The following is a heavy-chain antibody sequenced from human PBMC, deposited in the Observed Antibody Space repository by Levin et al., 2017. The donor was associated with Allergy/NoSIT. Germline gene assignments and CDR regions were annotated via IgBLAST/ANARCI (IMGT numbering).Heavy chain of an antibody. CDR3: ARGGPPNYDYNWGSYRDGYFDY. V-gene: IGHV3-49*04. CDR1: GFTFGDYA. CDR2: IRNKAHGGTT. D-gene: IGHD3-16*02. J-gene: IGHJ4*02. Sequence: PGASLRLSCTGSGFTFGDYAMSWVRQAPGKGLEWVGFIRNKAHGGTTEYAASVKGRLTISRDDSKSIAYLQMNSLKTEDTAVYFCARGGPPNYDYNWGSYRDGYFDYWGQGTLVTVSS.